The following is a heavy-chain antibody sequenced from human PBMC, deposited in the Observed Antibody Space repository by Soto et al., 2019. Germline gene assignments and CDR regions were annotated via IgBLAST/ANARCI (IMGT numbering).Heavy chain of an antibody. D-gene: IGHD6-19*01. V-gene: IGHV3-13*01. CDR1: GFTFSRSE. J-gene: IGHJ2*01. CDR2: IGIPGDT. CDR3: AREGYSSAGTNWSFDL. Sequence: EVQLVESGGGLVQPGGSLRLSCAASGFTFSRSEFHWVRQATGKGLEWVSAIGIPGDTYYSDSVKGRFTISRENGRNSLDLQMNSLRAEETAVYYCAREGYSSAGTNWSFDLWGRGTLVTVS.